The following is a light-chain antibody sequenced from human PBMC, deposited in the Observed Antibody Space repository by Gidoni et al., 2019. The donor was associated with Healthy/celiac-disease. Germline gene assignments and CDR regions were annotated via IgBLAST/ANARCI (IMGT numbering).Light chain of an antibody. V-gene: IGLV1-40*01. CDR2: GNS. CDR1: SSNIGAGYD. CDR3: QSYDSSLRAGV. Sequence: QSVLTQPPSVSGAPGQRVTISCTGSSSNIGAGYDVHWYQQLPGTAPKLLIYGNSTRPSGVPDRFSGSKSGTSASLAITGLQAEDEADYYCQSYDSSLRAGVFGTGTKVTVL. J-gene: IGLJ1*01.